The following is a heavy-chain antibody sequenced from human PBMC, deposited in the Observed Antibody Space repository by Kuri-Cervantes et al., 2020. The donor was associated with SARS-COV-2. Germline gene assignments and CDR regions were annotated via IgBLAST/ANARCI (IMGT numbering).Heavy chain of an antibody. J-gene: IGHJ2*01. V-gene: IGHV3-30-3*01. CDR1: GFTFSSYA. CDR2: KTDDGTNK. D-gene: IGHD1-7*01. CDR3: ARGFELLQYFDL. Sequence: GGSLRLSCAASGFTFSSYAMHWVRQAPGKGLEWVAVKTDDGTNKYYADSVKGRFTISRDNSKNTLYLQMNSLRTEDTAVYNCARGFELLQYFDLWGRGTLVTVSS.